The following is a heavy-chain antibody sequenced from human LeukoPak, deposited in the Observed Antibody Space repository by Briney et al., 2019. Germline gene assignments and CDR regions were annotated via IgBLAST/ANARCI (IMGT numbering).Heavy chain of an antibody. CDR2: VKQDGTEK. V-gene: IGHV3-7*01. CDR3: ARAGGTSWADY. Sequence: GGSLRLSCAASGFTFSSYAMTWVRQAPGKGLEWVANVKQDGTEKFYVDSVKGRFTISRDNGKNSLYPQMNSLRVEDTAIYYCARAGGTSWADYWGQGTLVTVSS. D-gene: IGHD6-13*01. J-gene: IGHJ4*02. CDR1: GFTFSSYA.